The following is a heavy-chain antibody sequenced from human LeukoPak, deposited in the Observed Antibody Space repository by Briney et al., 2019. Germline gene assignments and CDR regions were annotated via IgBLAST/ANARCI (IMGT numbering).Heavy chain of an antibody. V-gene: IGHV3-43*02. J-gene: IGHJ4*02. D-gene: IGHD6-19*01. CDR1: GFMFHDYA. CDR3: ARESESSGWYDY. Sequence: GGSLRLSCAAPGFMFHDYAIHWVRQAPGKGLEWVSLISGDSGSTFYADFVKGRFTISRDNSKNSLYLQMSSLRSEDTALYYCARESESSGWYDYWGQGTLVTVSS. CDR2: ISGDSGST.